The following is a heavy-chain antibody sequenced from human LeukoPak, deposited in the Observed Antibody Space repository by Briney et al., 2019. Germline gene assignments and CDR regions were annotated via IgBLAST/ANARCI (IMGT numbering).Heavy chain of an antibody. V-gene: IGHV4-31*03. CDR2: VYYSGST. Sequence: SETLSLTCTVSGGSISSGGCYLSWIRQHPGKGLEWIGYVYYSGSTYHNPSLKSRVTISVDTSKNQLSLKLSSVTAADTAVYYCARDNRRSGMDVWGKGTTITVSS. CDR3: ARDNRRSGMDV. J-gene: IGHJ6*04. CDR1: GGSISSGGCY.